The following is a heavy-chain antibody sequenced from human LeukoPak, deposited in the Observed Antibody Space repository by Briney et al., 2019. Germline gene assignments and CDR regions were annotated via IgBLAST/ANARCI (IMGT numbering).Heavy chain of an antibody. CDR3: ASYTSSSAHSN. CDR2: ISGGGAYT. V-gene: IGHV3-23*01. CDR1: GLTFSTYA. D-gene: IGHD6-6*01. Sequence: PGGSLRLSCAASGLTFSTYAISRVRQAPGRGLEWVSAISGGGAYTYYADSVKGRFTISGDYSKNTLYLQMNGLRAEDTAVYYCASYTSSSAHSNWGQGTLVTVSS. J-gene: IGHJ4*02.